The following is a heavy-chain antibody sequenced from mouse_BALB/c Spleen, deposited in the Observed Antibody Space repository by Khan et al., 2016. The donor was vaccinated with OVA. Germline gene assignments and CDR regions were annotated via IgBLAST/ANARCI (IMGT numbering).Heavy chain of an antibody. CDR1: GFTFSTYG. CDR2: INTGGVYT. V-gene: IGHV5-6*01. D-gene: IGHD1-1*01. Sequence: EVELVESGGDFVRPGGSLKLSCAASGFTFSTYGMSWVRQTPDKRLEWVATINTGGVYTYYPDSVKGRFTISRDNAKNTLYLQLSSLKSEDTAIYNCARLAYYYNSGGFAYWGEGTLVTVSA. CDR3: ARLAYYYNSGGFAY. J-gene: IGHJ3*01.